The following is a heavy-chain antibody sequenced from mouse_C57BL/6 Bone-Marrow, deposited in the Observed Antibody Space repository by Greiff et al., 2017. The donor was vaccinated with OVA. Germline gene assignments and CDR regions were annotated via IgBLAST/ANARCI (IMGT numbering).Heavy chain of an antibody. J-gene: IGHJ4*01. CDR1: GYTFTDYN. CDR2: INPNNGGT. V-gene: IGHV1-18*01. D-gene: IGHD1-1*01. CDR3: AVITTVVEKDYYAMDY. Sequence: EVQLQQSGPELVKPGASVKIPCKASGYTFTDYNMAWVKQSHGQSLEWIGDINPNNGGTNYNQKFKGKATLTVDKSSSTAYMELRSLTSEDTAVDYCAVITTVVEKDYYAMDYGGQGTSATVTA.